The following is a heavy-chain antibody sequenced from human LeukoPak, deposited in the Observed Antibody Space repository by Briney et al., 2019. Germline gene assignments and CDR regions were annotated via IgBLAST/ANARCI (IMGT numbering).Heavy chain of an antibody. Sequence: GGSLRLSCAASGFTFSSYSMNWVRQAPGKGLEWVSSISSSSYIYYADSVKGRFTISRDNAKNSLYLQMNSLRAEDTAVYYCARPRMGGSPRLDYWGQGTLVTVSS. CDR2: ISSSSYI. D-gene: IGHD1-26*01. J-gene: IGHJ4*02. V-gene: IGHV3-21*01. CDR3: ARPRMGGSPRLDY. CDR1: GFTFSSYS.